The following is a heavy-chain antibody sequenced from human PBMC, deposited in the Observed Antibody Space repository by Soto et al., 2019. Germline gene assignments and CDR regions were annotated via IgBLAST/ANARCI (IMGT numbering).Heavy chain of an antibody. D-gene: IGHD4-17*01. CDR2: VTGDGVTT. CDR3: AKDYGDYQPYYFDY. CDR1: GLTFSNYA. Sequence: GGSLRLSCAASGLTFSNYAMSWVRQAPGKGLEWVSTVTGDGVTTSYADSVKGRFTISRDNSKNTLYLQMNSLRAEDTAVYYCAKDYGDYQPYYFDYWGQGTLVTVSS. J-gene: IGHJ4*02. V-gene: IGHV3-23*01.